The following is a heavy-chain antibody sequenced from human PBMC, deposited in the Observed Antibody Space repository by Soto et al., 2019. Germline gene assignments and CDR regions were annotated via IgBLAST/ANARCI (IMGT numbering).Heavy chain of an antibody. CDR2: IYSGGIT. D-gene: IGHD5-18*01. V-gene: IGHV3-53*01. CDR1: GFPVSSNY. J-gene: IGHJ1*01. Sequence: EVQLVESGGGLIQPGGSLRLSCAASGFPVSSNYMNWVRQAPGKGLEWVSIIYSGGITYYEDSVKGRFTISRDNSKNTVSLQMNNLRAEDTAVYFCAREGYSYGSKYLQYWGQGTLVTVSS. CDR3: AREGYSYGSKYLQY.